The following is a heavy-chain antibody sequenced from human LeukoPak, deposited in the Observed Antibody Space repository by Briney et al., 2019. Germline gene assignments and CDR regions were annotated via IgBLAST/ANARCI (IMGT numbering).Heavy chain of an antibody. V-gene: IGHV3-11*04. Sequence: PGGSLRLSCAASGFTFSDYYMSWNRPAPGKGLEWVSYIISSGSTIYYADSVKGRFTISRDNAKNSLYLQMNSLRAEDTAVYYCARQSSSVFDFDPWGQGTLVTVSS. D-gene: IGHD6-13*01. J-gene: IGHJ5*02. CDR2: IISSGSTI. CDR3: ARQSSSVFDFDP. CDR1: GFTFSDYY.